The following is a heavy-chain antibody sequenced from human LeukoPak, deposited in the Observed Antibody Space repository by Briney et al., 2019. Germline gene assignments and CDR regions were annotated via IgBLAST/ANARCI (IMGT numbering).Heavy chain of an antibody. D-gene: IGHD1-1*01. J-gene: IGHJ4*02. V-gene: IGHV3-30*18. CDR1: GFTFSSYG. CDR2: ISYDGSNK. Sequence: GGSLRLSCAASGFTFSSYGMHWVRQAPGKGLEWVAVISYDGSNKYYADSVKGRFTISRDNSKNTLYLQMNSLRAEDTAVYYCAKAPTGTPGEDYSDYWGQGTLVTVSS. CDR3: AKAPTGTPGEDYSDY.